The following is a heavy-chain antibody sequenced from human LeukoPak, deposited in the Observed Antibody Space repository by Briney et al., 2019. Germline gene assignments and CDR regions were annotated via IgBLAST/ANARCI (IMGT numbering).Heavy chain of an antibody. CDR1: GFTFSSYW. CDR3: ARGTGMATIQGYYYMDV. J-gene: IGHJ6*03. Sequence: GGSLRLSCAASGFTFSSYWMSWVRQAPGKGLEWVANIKQDGFEKYYVDSVKGRFTISRDNAKNSLYLQMNSLRAEDTAVYYCARGTGMATIQGYYYMDVWGKGTTVTVSS. CDR2: IKQDGFEK. D-gene: IGHD5-24*01. V-gene: IGHV3-7*01.